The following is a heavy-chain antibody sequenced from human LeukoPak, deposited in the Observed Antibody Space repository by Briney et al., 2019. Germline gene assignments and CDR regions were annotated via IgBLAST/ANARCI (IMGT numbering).Heavy chain of an antibody. CDR2: ISYDGSNK. D-gene: IGHD5-12*01. V-gene: IGHV3-30*18. CDR3: ANAVDSGYDVFLTDYFDY. J-gene: IGHJ4*02. Sequence: GRSLRLSCAASGFTFSSYGMHWVRQAPGKGLEWVAVISYDGSNKYYADSVKGRFTISRDNSKNTLYLQMNSLRAEDTAVYYCANAVDSGYDVFLTDYFDYWGQGTLVTVSS. CDR1: GFTFSSYG.